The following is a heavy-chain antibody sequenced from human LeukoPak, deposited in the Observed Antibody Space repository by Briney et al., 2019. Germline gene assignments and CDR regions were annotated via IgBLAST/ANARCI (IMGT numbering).Heavy chain of an antibody. V-gene: IGHV3-23*01. Sequence: PGGSLRLSCAASGFTFSTYVMIWDRQAPGKGLEWVSAITGTGGDTYYADSVKGRFTISRDNSKSTLYLQMNSLRAEDTAVYYCVKGSSDSRPYYFDSWGQGTLVTVSS. CDR2: ITGTGGDT. D-gene: IGHD3-22*01. CDR1: GFTFSTYV. CDR3: VKGSSDSRPYYFDS. J-gene: IGHJ4*02.